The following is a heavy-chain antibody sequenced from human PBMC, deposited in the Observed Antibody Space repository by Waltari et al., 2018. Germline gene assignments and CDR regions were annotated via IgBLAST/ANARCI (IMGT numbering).Heavy chain of an antibody. CDR2: IRSKAYGETT. J-gene: IGHJ5*02. CDR1: AFTCVDYS. V-gene: IGHV3-49*03. CDR3: ARDLMYGEHPLFDR. Sequence: DVQLAESGGGLVQPGRALRLSCTTSAFTCVDYSMTWFRKAPGQGLEWVGFIRSKAYGETTDYAASVRGRFTIARDDSKSIAYLQMNSLKTEDTAIYFCARDLMYGEHPLFDRWGQGTLVTVSS. D-gene: IGHD4-17*01.